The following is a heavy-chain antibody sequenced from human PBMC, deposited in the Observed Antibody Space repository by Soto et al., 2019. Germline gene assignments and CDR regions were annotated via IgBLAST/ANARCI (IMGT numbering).Heavy chain of an antibody. Sequence: QVQLVQSGAEVKKPGASVKVSCKASGYTFTSYGISWVRQAPGQGLEGMGWISAYNGNTNYAQKLQGRVTMTTDTSTSTAYMELRSLRSDDTAVYYWARDRELPHYYYYGMDVWGQGTTVTVSS. CDR3: ARDRELPHYYYYGMDV. CDR1: GYTFTSYG. V-gene: IGHV1-18*01. J-gene: IGHJ6*02. CDR2: ISAYNGNT. D-gene: IGHD1-7*01.